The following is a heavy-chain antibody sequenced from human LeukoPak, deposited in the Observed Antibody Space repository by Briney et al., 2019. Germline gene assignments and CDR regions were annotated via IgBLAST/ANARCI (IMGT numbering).Heavy chain of an antibody. V-gene: IGHV4-59*11. CDR2: IYYSGST. CDR3: ARGGTTVTPGLLWFDP. CDR1: GGSISSHY. D-gene: IGHD4-17*01. Sequence: PSETLSLTCIVSGGSISSHYWSWIRQPPGKGLEWIGYIYYSGSTKYNPSLKSRVTISVDTSKNQFSLKLSSVTAADTAVYYCARGGTTVTPGLLWFDPWGQGTLVTVSS. J-gene: IGHJ5*02.